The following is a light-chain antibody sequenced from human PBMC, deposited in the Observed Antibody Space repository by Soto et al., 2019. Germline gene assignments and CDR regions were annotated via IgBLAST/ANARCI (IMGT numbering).Light chain of an antibody. J-gene: IGKJ4*02. Sequence: EIVMTQSPATLSVSPGETATLSCRASQSVGSAVAWYQHKPGQAPRLLIVGASIRATGVPGRFSGGGSGTEFTLPVRRLQSDDFAVDYCQQYRNGSPLLFGRGTTVVVK. CDR3: QQYRNGSPLL. CDR2: GAS. CDR1: QSVGSA. V-gene: IGKV3-15*01.